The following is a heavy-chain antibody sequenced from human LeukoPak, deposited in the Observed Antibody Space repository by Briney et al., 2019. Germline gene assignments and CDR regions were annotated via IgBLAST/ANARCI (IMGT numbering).Heavy chain of an antibody. V-gene: IGHV4-34*01. J-gene: IGHJ4*02. CDR2: INHSGST. CDR1: GGSFSGYY. Sequence: PSETLSLTCAVYGGSFSGYYWSWIRQPPGKGLEWIGEINHSGSTNYNPSLKSRVTISGDTSTNQFSLNLSSVTAADTAVYYCARAPPRGSYYRGYFDYWGQGTLVTVSS. D-gene: IGHD3-10*01. CDR3: ARAPPRGSYYRGYFDY.